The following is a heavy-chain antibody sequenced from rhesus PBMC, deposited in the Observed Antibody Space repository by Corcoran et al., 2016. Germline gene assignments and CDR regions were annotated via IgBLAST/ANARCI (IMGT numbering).Heavy chain of an antibody. CDR3: TRESTAATQFDY. Sequence: EVPLVEFGGGVVQPGGSVRLSCAASGFTLGAYGRHWVRQAPGKELDWVSFISYTTKSTFYADSVKGRFTVSRDNAKNSMSLQMTSLRTEDTAVYYCTRESTAATQFDYWGQGVLVSVSS. J-gene: IGHJ4*01. CDR2: ISYTTKST. V-gene: IGHV3-7*01. CDR1: GFTLGAYG. D-gene: IGHD2-15*01.